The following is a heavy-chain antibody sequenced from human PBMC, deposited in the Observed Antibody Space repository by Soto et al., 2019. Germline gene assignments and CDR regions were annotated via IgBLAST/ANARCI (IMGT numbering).Heavy chain of an antibody. CDR2: ISSSSSYI. Sequence: PGGSLRLSCAASGFTFSSYSMNWVRQAPGKGLEWVSSISSSSSYIYYADSVKGRFTISRDNAKNSLYLQMNSLRAEDTAVYYCATDTGQDVYYYYGMDVWGQGTTVTVSS. CDR3: ATDTGQDVYYYYGMDV. V-gene: IGHV3-21*01. CDR1: GFTFSSYS. J-gene: IGHJ6*02.